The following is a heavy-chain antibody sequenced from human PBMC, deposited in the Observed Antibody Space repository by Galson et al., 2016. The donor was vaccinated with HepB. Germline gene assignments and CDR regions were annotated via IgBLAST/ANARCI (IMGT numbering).Heavy chain of an antibody. D-gene: IGHD5/OR15-5a*01. CDR2: TRNRRNSFIT. CDR1: GYTSSDHY. V-gene: IGHV3-72*01. CDR3: VRWVSGAADY. J-gene: IGHJ4*02. Sequence: SLRLSCAASGYTSSDHYMDWVRQATGKGLEWVGRTRNRRNSFITEYVASVRGRFTISRDDSKNSVYLQMNSLKTEDTAVYYCVRWVSGAADYWGQGALVTVSS.